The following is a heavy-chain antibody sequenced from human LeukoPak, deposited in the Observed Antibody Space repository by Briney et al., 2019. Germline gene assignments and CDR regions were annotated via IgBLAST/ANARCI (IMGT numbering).Heavy chain of an antibody. CDR2: IHPGDSDT. V-gene: IGHV5-51*01. CDR3: ARGKQQLTPYYYYYGMDV. Sequence: PGESLKISCKGSGYSFTSYWIGWVRQMPGKGLEWMGIIHPGDSDTRYSPSFQGHVTISADKSISTAYLQWSSLKASDTAMYYCARGKQQLTPYYYYYGMDVWGQGTTVTVSS. D-gene: IGHD6-13*01. J-gene: IGHJ6*02. CDR1: GYSFTSYW.